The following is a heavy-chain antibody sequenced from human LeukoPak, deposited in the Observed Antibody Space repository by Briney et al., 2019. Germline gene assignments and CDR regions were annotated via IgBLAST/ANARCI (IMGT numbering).Heavy chain of an antibody. CDR3: ASSYYYDSSGYYFWFDP. Sequence: ASVKVSCKASGYTFTSYDINWVRQATGQGLEWMGWMNPNSGNTGYAQKFQGRVTMTRNTSICTAYMELSSLRSEDTAVYYCASSYYYDSSGYYFWFDPWGQGTLVTVSS. V-gene: IGHV1-8*01. J-gene: IGHJ5*02. D-gene: IGHD3-22*01. CDR2: MNPNSGNT. CDR1: GYTFTSYD.